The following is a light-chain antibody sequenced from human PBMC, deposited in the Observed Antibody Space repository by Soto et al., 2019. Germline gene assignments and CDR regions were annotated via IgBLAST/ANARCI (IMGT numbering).Light chain of an antibody. CDR3: QQRSNWAPT. CDR2: DAS. CDR1: QSVDAY. Sequence: EIVLTQSPVTLSLSPGERATLSCRASQSVDAYLAWYQQRPGQAPRLLIFDASNRATGIPTRFSGSGSGTDFTLPISSLEPEDFAVYYCQQRSNWAPTFGQGTKVEIK. V-gene: IGKV3-11*01. J-gene: IGKJ1*01.